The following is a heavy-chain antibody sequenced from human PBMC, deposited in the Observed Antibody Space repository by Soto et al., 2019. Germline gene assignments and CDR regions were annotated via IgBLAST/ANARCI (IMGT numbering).Heavy chain of an antibody. Sequence: SVKVSCKASGYTFTSYARHWVRQAPGQRLEWMGWINAGNGNTKYSQKFQGRVTITRDTSASTAYMELSSLRSEDTAVYYCARDQNSKYYYDSSGTFDIWGQGTMVTVSS. CDR3: ARDQNSKYYYDSSGTFDI. CDR2: INAGNGNT. D-gene: IGHD3-22*01. V-gene: IGHV1-3*01. J-gene: IGHJ3*02. CDR1: GYTFTSYA.